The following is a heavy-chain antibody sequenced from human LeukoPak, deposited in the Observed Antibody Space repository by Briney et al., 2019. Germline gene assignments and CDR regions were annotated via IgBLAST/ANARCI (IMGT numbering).Heavy chain of an antibody. J-gene: IGHJ4*02. CDR1: GFTLSSYA. CDR2: ISGSGGGT. Sequence: GGSLRLSCAASGFTLSSYAMSWVRQAPGKGLEWVSAISGSGGGTYYADSVKGRFTISRDNSKNTLYLQMNSLRAEDTAVYYCAKRVVLTASTYYFDYWGQGTLVTVSS. V-gene: IGHV3-23*01. D-gene: IGHD3-16*01. CDR3: AKRVVLTASTYYFDY.